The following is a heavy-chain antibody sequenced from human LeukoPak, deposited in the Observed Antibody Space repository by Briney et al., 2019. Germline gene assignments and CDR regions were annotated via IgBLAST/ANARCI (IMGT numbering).Heavy chain of an antibody. CDR1: GFTFSSYG. CDR3: AKVVAGAPPVPFDY. J-gene: IGHJ4*02. D-gene: IGHD1-26*01. CDR2: IRYDGSNK. Sequence: GGSLRLSCAVSGFTFSSYGMHWVRQAPGKGLEWVAYIRYDGSNKYYSESVKGRFTISRDNSKNTLYLQMNSLRAEDTAVYYCAKVVAGAPPVPFDYWGQGTLVTVSS. V-gene: IGHV3-30*02.